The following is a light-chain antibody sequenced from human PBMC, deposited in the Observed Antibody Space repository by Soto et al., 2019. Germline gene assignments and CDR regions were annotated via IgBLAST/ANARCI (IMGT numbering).Light chain of an antibody. Sequence: QSVLTQPACRPGSPRQSIAISCTRTSSDVGSYNYVSWYQQHPDKAPKLILYDVTNRPSGVYNRFSGSKSGNTASLTISWLQSEDEADYYCSSYTSICTYVFGTGTKVTVL. CDR3: SSYTSICTYV. J-gene: IGLJ1*01. CDR1: SSDVGSYNY. CDR2: DVT. V-gene: IGLV2-14*01.